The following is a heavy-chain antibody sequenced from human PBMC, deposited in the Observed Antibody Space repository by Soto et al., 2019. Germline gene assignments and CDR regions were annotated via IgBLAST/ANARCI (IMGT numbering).Heavy chain of an antibody. D-gene: IGHD6-13*01. CDR1: GDSIRSSSY. CDR2: IYSTGNT. Sequence: SETLSLTCTVSGDSIRSSSYWGWIRQPPGKGLEWIGSIYSTGNTYYNPSLNSQVTISVDTSKNQFSLNVISVTASDTAMYYCARSGGGQKQQPPKYYYGIDVWGQGTTVTVSS. J-gene: IGHJ6*02. CDR3: ARSGGGQKQQPPKYYYGIDV. V-gene: IGHV4-38-2*02.